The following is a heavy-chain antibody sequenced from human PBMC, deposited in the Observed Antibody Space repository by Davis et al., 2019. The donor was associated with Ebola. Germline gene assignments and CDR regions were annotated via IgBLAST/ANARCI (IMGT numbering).Heavy chain of an antibody. D-gene: IGHD3-16*01. CDR1: GATFSSYA. CDR2: IIPIFGAA. J-gene: IGHJ6*03. V-gene: IGHV1-69*13. CDR3: ARGVPTLGSYYYHYMDV. Sequence: SVKVSCKTSGATFSSYALSWVRQALGQGLEWMGGIIPIFGAANYAQRFQGRVTITADEFTSTSYMELSSLRSEDTAVYYCARGVPTLGSYYYHYMDVWGKGTTVTVSS.